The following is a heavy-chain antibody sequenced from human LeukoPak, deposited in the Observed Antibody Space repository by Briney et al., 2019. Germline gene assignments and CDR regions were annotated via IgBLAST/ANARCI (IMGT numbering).Heavy chain of an antibody. CDR2: ISAYNGNT. V-gene: IGHV1-18*01. D-gene: IGHD3-22*01. CDR1: GCTFTSYG. J-gene: IGHJ4*02. Sequence: ASVKVSCKASGCTFTSYGISWVRQAPGQGLEWMGWISAYNGNTNYAQKLQGRVTMTTDTSTSTAYMELRSLRSDDTAVYYCARGLYYYDSSGYSHWGQGTLVTVSS. CDR3: ARGLYYYDSSGYSH.